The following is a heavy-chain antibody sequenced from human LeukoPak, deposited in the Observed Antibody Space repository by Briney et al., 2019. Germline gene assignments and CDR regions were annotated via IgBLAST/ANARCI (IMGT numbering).Heavy chain of an antibody. D-gene: IGHD5/OR15-5a*01. CDR2: IWYDGSNT. V-gene: IGHV3-33*01. J-gene: IGHJ4*02. CDR1: GFTFSSYG. CDR3: ARDRSTTHFDY. Sequence: GGSLRLSCAASGFTFSSYGMHWVPQAPGKGLEWVAVIWYDGSNTYYADSVKGRFTISRDNSKNTLFLQMDSLRAEDTAVYYCARDRSTTHFDYWGQGTLVTVSS.